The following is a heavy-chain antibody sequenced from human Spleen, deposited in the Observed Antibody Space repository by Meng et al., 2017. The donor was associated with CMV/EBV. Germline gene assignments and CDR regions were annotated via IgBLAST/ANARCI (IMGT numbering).Heavy chain of an antibody. CDR1: GFTFSSYS. Sequence: GESLKISCSASGFTFSSYSMNWVRQAPGKGLEWVSSISMSSRYIYYAGSVKGRFTISRDNAKNSLYLQVNSLRAEDTAVYYCVRDTSIYSGNSPFDSWGQGTLVTVSS. J-gene: IGHJ4*02. D-gene: IGHD1-26*01. CDR2: ISMSSRYI. CDR3: VRDTSIYSGNSPFDS. V-gene: IGHV3-21*01.